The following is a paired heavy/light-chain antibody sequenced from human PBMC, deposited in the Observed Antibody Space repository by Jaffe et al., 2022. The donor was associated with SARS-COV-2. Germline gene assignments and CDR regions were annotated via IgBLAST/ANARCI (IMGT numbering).Light chain of an antibody. V-gene: IGLV7-46*01. Sequence: QAVVTQEPSLTVSPGGTVTLTCGSSTGAVTSGLYPYWFQQRPGQAPRTLIYDTSNKHSWTPARFSGSLLGGKAALTLSGAQPEDEADYYCLLSYNGARVFGGGTKLTVL. J-gene: IGLJ3*02. CDR1: TGAVTSGLY. CDR3: LLSYNGARV. CDR2: DTS.
Heavy chain of an antibody. Sequence: QVQLQESGPGLVKPSETLSLTCTVSGGSISGFYWSWIRQPPGKGLDWIGYIYYSGSTNYNPSLRSRVTISVDASKSQFSLKLTSVTAADSAVYYCARLYGGEHAFDIWGQGTMVTVSS. CDR1: GGSISGFY. V-gene: IGHV4-59*08. J-gene: IGHJ3*02. D-gene: IGHD4-17*01. CDR2: IYYSGST. CDR3: ARLYGGEHAFDI.